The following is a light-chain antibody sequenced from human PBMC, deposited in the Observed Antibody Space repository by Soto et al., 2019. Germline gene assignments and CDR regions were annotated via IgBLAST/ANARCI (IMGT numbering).Light chain of an antibody. J-gene: IGLJ2*01. CDR1: SSDVGGYNY. CDR3: SSYAGNNILV. V-gene: IGLV2-8*01. Sequence: QSALTQPPSASGSPGQSVTISCTGTSSDVGGYNYVSWYQQYPGKAPKLMIYEVNNRPSGVPDRFSGSKSGYTASLTVSGLQAEDEADYHCSSYAGNNILVFGGGTKLTVL. CDR2: EVN.